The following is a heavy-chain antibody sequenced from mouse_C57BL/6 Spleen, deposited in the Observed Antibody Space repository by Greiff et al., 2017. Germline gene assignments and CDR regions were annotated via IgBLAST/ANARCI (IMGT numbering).Heavy chain of an antibody. J-gene: IGHJ2*01. CDR1: GYAFSGYW. Sequence: QVQLQQSGAELMKPGASVKLSCKASGYAFSGYWMKWVKQRPGQGLEWIGQILPGNGDTNYNGKFKGKATFTADTSSSTAYMQLSSLTSEDSAVYSCARRRDRNYFDYWGQGTTLTVSS. CDR3: ARRRDRNYFDY. CDR2: ILPGNGDT. V-gene: IGHV1-82*01. D-gene: IGHD2-14*01.